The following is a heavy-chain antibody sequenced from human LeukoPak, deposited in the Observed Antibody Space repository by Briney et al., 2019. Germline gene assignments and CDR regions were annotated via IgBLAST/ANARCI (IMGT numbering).Heavy chain of an antibody. CDR3: ARDGRGWFGGPANAFDI. CDR1: GGSISSGGYY. V-gene: IGHV4-30-2*01. J-gene: IGHJ3*02. CDR2: IYHSGST. D-gene: IGHD3-10*01. Sequence: PSETLSLTCTVSGGSISSGGYYWSWIRQPPGKGLEWIGYIYHSGSTYYNPSLKSRVTISVDRSKNQFSLKLSSVTAADTAVYYCARDGRGWFGGPANAFDIWGQGTMVTVSS.